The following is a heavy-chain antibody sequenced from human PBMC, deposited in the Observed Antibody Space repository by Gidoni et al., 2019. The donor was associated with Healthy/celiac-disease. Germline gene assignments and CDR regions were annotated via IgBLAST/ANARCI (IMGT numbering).Heavy chain of an antibody. CDR3: ARVQRITIFGVGYPLDY. CDR1: GYTFPGYY. D-gene: IGHD3-3*01. V-gene: IGHV1-2*02. Sequence: QVQLVQSGAEVKKPGASVKVSCTASGYTFPGYYMHWVRQAPGQGLEWMGWINPNSGGTNYAQKFQGRVTMTRDTSISTAYMELSRLRSDDTAVYYCARVQRITIFGVGYPLDYWGQGTLVTVSS. J-gene: IGHJ4*02. CDR2: INPNSGGT.